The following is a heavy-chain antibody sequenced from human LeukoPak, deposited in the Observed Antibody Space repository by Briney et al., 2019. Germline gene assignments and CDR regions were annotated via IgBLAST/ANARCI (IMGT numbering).Heavy chain of an antibody. Sequence: ASVKVSCKASGGTFSSYAISWVRQAPGQGLEWMGRIIPIFGTANYAQKFQGRVTITTDESMSTAYMELSSLRSEDTAVYYCARDYDSSGYYYSDYWGQGTLVTVSS. V-gene: IGHV1-69*05. CDR3: ARDYDSSGYYYSDY. D-gene: IGHD3-22*01. CDR1: GGTFSSYA. CDR2: IIPIFGTA. J-gene: IGHJ4*02.